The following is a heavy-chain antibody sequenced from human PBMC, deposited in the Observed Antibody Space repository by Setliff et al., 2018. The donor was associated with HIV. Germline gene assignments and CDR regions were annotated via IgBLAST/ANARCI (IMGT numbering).Heavy chain of an antibody. CDR1: GGSISSTTYY. CDR3: ARGTLYYDYVWGTPFPFDY. Sequence: SETLSLTCTVSGGSISSTTYYWGWIRQPPGKGLEWIGSFHYSGSTSYNPSLKSRVTISVDTSKNQFSLKLSSVTAADTAVYYCARGTLYYDYVWGTPFPFDYWGQGTLVTVSS. V-gene: IGHV4-39*07. D-gene: IGHD3-16*01. J-gene: IGHJ4*02. CDR2: FHYSGST.